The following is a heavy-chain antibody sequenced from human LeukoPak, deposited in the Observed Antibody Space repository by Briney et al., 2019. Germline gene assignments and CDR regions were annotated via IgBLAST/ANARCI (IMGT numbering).Heavy chain of an antibody. CDR3: ARDLAAARTGYYFDY. CDR2: IWYDGSNK. CDR1: GFTFSSYG. Sequence: PGRSLRLSCAASGFTFSSYGMHWVRQAPGKGLEWVAVIWYDGSNKYYADSVKGRFTISRDNSKNTLYLQMNSLRAEDTAVYYCARDLAAARTGYYFDYWGQGTLVTVSS. D-gene: IGHD6-13*01. J-gene: IGHJ4*02. V-gene: IGHV3-33*01.